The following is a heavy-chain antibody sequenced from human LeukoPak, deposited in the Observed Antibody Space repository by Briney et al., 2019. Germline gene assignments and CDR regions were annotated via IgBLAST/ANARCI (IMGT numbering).Heavy chain of an antibody. J-gene: IGHJ5*02. CDR2: IDYSGNT. Sequence: SETLSLTCTVSGGSVTSSGFYWSWIRQPPGKGLGWIGYIDYSGNTKYNPSLESRVTISVDTSRNQFSLKLTSVTAADTALYYCARDVDGFDPWGQGTLVTVS. CDR1: GGSVTSSGFY. CDR3: ARDVDGFDP. D-gene: IGHD5-12*01. V-gene: IGHV4-61*08.